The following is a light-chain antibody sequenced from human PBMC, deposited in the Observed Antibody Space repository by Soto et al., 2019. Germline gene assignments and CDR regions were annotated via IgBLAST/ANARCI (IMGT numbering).Light chain of an antibody. J-gene: IGLJ1*01. Sequence: QSVLTQPPSVSGSPGQSVALSCTGTSSDVGSNNRVSWYQQPPGSAPKLIIYDVSNRPSGIPDRFSGSKSANTASLTISGLQTEDEADYYCSSYTTSNTYVFGTGTKLTVL. V-gene: IGLV2-18*02. CDR1: SSDVGSNNR. CDR2: DVS. CDR3: SSYTTSNTYV.